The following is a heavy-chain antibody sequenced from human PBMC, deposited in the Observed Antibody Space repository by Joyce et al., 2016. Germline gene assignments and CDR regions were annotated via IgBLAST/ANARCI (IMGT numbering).Heavy chain of an antibody. D-gene: IGHD3-22*01. CDR3: ARNRGSSGRHDAFDI. CDR2: VYYRGST. J-gene: IGHJ3*02. V-gene: IGHV4-59*02. Sequence: VQLQESGPGLVQPSETLSLTCTVSGGSGSNYFWSWIRQPPGKGLEWIGDVYYRGSTKYNPSLKSRITISVDTSKKQFSLNLISVTAADTAVYYCARNRGSSGRHDAFDIWGQGTMVTVSS. CDR1: GGSGSNYF.